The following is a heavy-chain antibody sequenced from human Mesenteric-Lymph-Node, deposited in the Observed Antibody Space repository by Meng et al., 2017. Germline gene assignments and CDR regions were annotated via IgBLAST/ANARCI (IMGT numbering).Heavy chain of an antibody. CDR1: GGSISSGGYY. CDR3: ARGQRSYSGSYPEWFDP. V-gene: IGHV4-31*03. Sequence: QVQLQESGPGLVKPSQTLSLTCTVSGGSISSGGYYWSWIRQHPGKGLEWIGYIYYSGSTYYNPSLKSRVTISVDTSKNQFSLKLSSVTAADTAVYYCARGQRSYSGSYPEWFDPWGQGTLVTVSS. CDR2: IYYSGST. J-gene: IGHJ5*02. D-gene: IGHD1-26*01.